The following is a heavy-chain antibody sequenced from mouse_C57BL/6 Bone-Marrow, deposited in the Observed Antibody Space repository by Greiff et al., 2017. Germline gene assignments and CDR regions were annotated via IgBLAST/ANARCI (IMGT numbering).Heavy chain of an antibody. J-gene: IGHJ3*01. CDR2: ISYSGST. Sequence: VQLKESGPGMVKPSQSLSLTCTVTGYSITSGYDWHWIRHFPGNKLEWMGYISYSGSTNYNPSLKSRISITHDTSKNHFFLKLNSVTTEDTATYYCASAEGSWFAYWGQGTLVTGSA. CDR1: GYSITSGYD. V-gene: IGHV3-1*01. CDR3: ASAEGSWFAY.